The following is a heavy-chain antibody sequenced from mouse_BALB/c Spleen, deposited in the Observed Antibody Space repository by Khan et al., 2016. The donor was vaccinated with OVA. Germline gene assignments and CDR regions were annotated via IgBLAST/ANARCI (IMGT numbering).Heavy chain of an antibody. J-gene: IGHJ3*01. V-gene: IGHV2-2*02. CDR3: ARNYDYDEGLTY. CDR2: IWSVGST. Sequence: QVQLQQSGPGLVQPSQSLSITCTVSGFSLTTYGVHWVRQSPEKGLEWLGGIWSVGSTTYNAAFTSRLSISTANSTSHVFFKLLSLQTNDTAIYYCARNYDYDEGLTYWGQGTLVTVSA. CDR1: GFSLTTYG. D-gene: IGHD2-4*01.